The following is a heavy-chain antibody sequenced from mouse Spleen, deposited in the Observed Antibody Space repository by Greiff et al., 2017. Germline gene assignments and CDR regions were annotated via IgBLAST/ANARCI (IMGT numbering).Heavy chain of an antibody. Sequence: VQLQQSGSELVKPGASVKISCKASGYSFTGYYMNWVKQSPEKSLEWIGEINPSTGGTTYNQKFKAKATLTVDKSSSTAYMQLKSLTSEDSAVYYCARRYYGSSYSWFAYWGQGTLVTVSA. CDR2: INPSTGGT. J-gene: IGHJ3*01. CDR1: GYSFTGYY. CDR3: ARRYYGSSYSWFAY. D-gene: IGHD1-1*01. V-gene: IGHV1-42*01.